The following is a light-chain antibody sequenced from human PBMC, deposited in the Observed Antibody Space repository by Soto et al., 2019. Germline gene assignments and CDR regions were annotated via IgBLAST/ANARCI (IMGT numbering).Light chain of an antibody. J-gene: IGKJ1*01. CDR1: QSINSW. CDR3: QQYHNYWT. CDR2: KAS. V-gene: IGKV1-5*03. Sequence: DIHMTQSPSTLSASVGEGFSMTCRTSQSINSWLAWYQQKPGYATKLLIYKASSLESGVTSSFSGSGSATELTLTITSLQPDDFATYYCQQYHNYWTFGQVTKVAIK.